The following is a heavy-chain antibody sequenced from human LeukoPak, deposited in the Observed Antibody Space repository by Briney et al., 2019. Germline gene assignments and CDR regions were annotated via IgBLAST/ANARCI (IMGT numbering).Heavy chain of an antibody. CDR1: GGSISSYY. J-gene: IGHJ6*03. Sequence: PSETLSLTCTVSGGSISSYYWSWIRQPPGKGLEWIGYIYYSGSTNYNPSLKSRVTISVDTSKNQFSLKLSSVTAADTAVYYCARDVGTRYYYYMDVWGKGTTVTVSS. V-gene: IGHV4-59*01. D-gene: IGHD7-27*01. CDR3: ARDVGTRYYYYMDV. CDR2: IYYSGST.